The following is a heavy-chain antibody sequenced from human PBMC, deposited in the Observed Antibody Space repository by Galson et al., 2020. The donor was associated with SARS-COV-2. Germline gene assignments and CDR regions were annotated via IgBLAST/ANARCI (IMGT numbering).Heavy chain of an antibody. CDR3: ARDLGSDIVVEPATASDAFDI. Sequence: TGGSLRLSCVGSGFTFSTYSMNWVRQAPGKGLEWVSSISSSSSYIYYADALKGRFTIYRDNVKNSVYLQMNSLRAEDTAVYYCARDLGSDIVVEPATASDAFDIWGQGTMITVSS. D-gene: IGHD2-2*01. V-gene: IGHV3-21*06. CDR2: ISSSSSYI. J-gene: IGHJ3*02. CDR1: GFTFSTYS.